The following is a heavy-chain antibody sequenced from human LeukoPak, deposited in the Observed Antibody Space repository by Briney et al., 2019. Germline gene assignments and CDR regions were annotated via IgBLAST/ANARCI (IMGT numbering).Heavy chain of an antibody. Sequence: GGSLRLSCAASGFTFSSYAMSWVRQAPGKGLEWVSSISSSSSYIYYADSVKGRFTISRDNAKNSLYLQMNSLRAEDTAVYYCARDYSGYDIFDYWGQGTLVTVSS. CDR2: ISSSSSYI. CDR3: ARDYSGYDIFDY. V-gene: IGHV3-21*01. J-gene: IGHJ4*02. CDR1: GFTFSSYA. D-gene: IGHD5-12*01.